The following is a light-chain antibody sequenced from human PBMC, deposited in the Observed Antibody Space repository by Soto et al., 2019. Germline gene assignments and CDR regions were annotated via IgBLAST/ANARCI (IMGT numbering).Light chain of an antibody. CDR2: AAS. Sequence: DIQMTQSPSSLSASVGDRVNITCRASQTIRTFLNWYQQRPGKVPKLLIYAASNLQSGVPSRFSGSGSGTDFPLTISSLQPEDFATYYCQQSFTTLAFGPGTKVDIK. CDR1: QTIRTF. J-gene: IGKJ3*01. CDR3: QQSFTTLA. V-gene: IGKV1-39*01.